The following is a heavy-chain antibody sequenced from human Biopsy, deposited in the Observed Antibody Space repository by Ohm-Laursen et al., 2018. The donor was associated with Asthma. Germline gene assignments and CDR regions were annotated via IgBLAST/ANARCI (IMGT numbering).Heavy chain of an antibody. CDR2: INHSGST. V-gene: IGHV4-34*01. CDR1: GGSFSGYY. J-gene: IGHJ4*02. Sequence: SDTLSLTWAVYGGSFSGYYWSWIRQPPGKGLEWIGEINHSGSTNYNPSLKSRVTISVDRPKNQFSLKLSSVTAADTAVYYCARVKDGYNFDYWGQGTLVTVSS. D-gene: IGHD5-24*01. CDR3: ARVKDGYNFDY.